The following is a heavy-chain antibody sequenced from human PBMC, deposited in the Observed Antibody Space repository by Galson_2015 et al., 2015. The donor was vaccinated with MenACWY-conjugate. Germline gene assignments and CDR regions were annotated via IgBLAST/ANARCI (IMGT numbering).Heavy chain of an antibody. D-gene: IGHD2-15*01. CDR3: ARDRGFYCRRNDCYSPY. CDR1: GFIFNNYW. V-gene: IGHV3-7*03. CDR2: IKQDGSEK. Sequence: SLRLSCAASGFIFNNYWMSWVRQVPGKGPEWVAHIKQDGSEKYYVDSVRGRFTISRDNAKNSLYLQMNSLRAEDTAVYYCARDRGFYCRRNDCYSPYWGQGTLVTVSS. J-gene: IGHJ4*02.